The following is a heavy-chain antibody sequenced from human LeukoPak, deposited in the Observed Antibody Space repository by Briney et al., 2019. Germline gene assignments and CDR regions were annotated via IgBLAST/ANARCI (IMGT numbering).Heavy chain of an antibody. J-gene: IGHJ3*02. CDR1: GGSISSGGYY. D-gene: IGHD1-26*01. CDR3: ARTSGSYAFDI. Sequence: SRTLSLTCTVSGGSISSGGYYWSWIRQPPGKGLEWIGYIYHSGSTYYNPSLKSRVTISVDRSKNQFSLKLSSVTAADTAVYYCARTSGSYAFDIWGQGTMVTVSS. V-gene: IGHV4-30-2*01. CDR2: IYHSGST.